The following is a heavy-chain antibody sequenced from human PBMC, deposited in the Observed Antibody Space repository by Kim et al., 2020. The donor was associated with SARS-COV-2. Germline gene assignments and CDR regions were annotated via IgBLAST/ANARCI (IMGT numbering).Heavy chain of an antibody. CDR2: IKGDGTST. CDR1: GFTFSSYW. CDR3: ARAFYYGSGSP. Sequence: GGSLRLSCAASGFTFSSYWMDWVRQAPGKGLVWVSRIKGDGTSTSYADSVKGRFTISRDNAKNTLYLQMNSLRAEDTAVYYCARAFYYGSGSPWGQGTLV. V-gene: IGHV3-74*01. J-gene: IGHJ5*02. D-gene: IGHD3-10*01.